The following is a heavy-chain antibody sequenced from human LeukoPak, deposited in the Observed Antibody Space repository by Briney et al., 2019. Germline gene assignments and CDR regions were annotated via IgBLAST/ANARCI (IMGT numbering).Heavy chain of an antibody. D-gene: IGHD1-7*01. V-gene: IGHV4-59*08. Sequence: SETLSLTCTVSGGSIISSYWSWIRHPPLNGLEWIGYIYYSGSTNYNPSLKSLLTMSVDTSKDHFSLKLSSVTAAATPVYYCARLGGNSQDYWGQGALVTVSS. CDR3: ARLGGNSQDY. J-gene: IGHJ4*02. CDR2: IYYSGST. CDR1: GGSIISSY.